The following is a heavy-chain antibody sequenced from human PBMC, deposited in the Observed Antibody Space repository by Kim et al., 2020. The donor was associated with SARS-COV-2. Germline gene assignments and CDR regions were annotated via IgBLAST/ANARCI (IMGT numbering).Heavy chain of an antibody. CDR3: ATGGQYLYYYGMDV. V-gene: IGHV4-39*01. D-gene: IGHD2-15*01. Sequence: YNPSLQSRVTISGDTSKNQFSLNLSSVTAADTAVYYCATGGQYLYYYGMDVWGQGTTVTVSS. J-gene: IGHJ6*02.